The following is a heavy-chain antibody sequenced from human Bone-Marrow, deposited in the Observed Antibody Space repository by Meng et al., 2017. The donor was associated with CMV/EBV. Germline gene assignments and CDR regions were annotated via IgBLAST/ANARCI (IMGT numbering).Heavy chain of an antibody. V-gene: IGHV4-61*01. CDR1: GGSVSTGTYY. D-gene: IGHD4-23*01. Sequence: GSLRLSCTVSGGSVSTGTYYWIWIRQPPGKGLEWIGYIYYTGSTNYNPSLKSRVTISADTSNNQFSLRLTSVTAADTAVYYCPHSSVTPHLAPDSCCQGTLVTVSS. CDR2: IYYTGST. J-gene: IGHJ4*02. CDR3: PHSSVTPHLAPDS.